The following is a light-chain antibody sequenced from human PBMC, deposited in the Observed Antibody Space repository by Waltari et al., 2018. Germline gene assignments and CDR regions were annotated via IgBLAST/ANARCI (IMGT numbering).Light chain of an antibody. CDR3: QAWHSSYVV. CDR2: QDN. J-gene: IGLJ2*01. CDR1: KLGDKS. Sequence: SYDLTQPPSVSVFPGQTASITCSGYKLGDKSVSWFQQKPGQSPVLVIYQDNKRPSGIHGRFDGANARKAVPVNSSGNRAVDEAAYYCQAWHSSYVVIGGGTKLAVL. V-gene: IGLV3-1*01.